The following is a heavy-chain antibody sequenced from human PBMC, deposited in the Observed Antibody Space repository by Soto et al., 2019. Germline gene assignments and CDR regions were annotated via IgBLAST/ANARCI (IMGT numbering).Heavy chain of an antibody. J-gene: IGHJ3*02. V-gene: IGHV4-59*01. CDR3: ASSHYDFWSGYYDDDAFDI. Sequence: PETLSLTCTASGGSISSYYWSWIRQPPGQGLEWIGYIYYSGSANYNPSLRSRVTISVDTSKNQFSLKLSSVTAADTAVYYCASSHYDFWSGYYDDDAFDIWGQGTMVTVSS. CDR1: GGSISSYY. CDR2: IYYSGSA. D-gene: IGHD3-3*01.